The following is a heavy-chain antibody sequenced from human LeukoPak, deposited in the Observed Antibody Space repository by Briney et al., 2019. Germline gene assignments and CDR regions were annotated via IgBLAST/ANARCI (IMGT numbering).Heavy chain of an antibody. CDR2: INHSGST. D-gene: IGHD2-2*01. Sequence: PSETLSLTCAVYGGSFSGYYWSWIRHPPGKGLEWIGEINHSGSTNYNPSLKSRVTISVDTSKNQFSLKLSSVTSADTAAYYCARRVVVVPAAMFYYYYGMDVWGQGTTVTVSS. CDR3: ARRVVVVPAAMFYYYYGMDV. CDR1: GGSFSGYY. J-gene: IGHJ6*02. V-gene: IGHV4-34*01.